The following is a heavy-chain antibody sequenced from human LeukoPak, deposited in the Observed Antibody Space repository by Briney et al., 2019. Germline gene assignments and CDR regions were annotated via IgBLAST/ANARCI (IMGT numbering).Heavy chain of an antibody. CDR3: ASSTRGVTMIVPY. Sequence: SETLSLTCTVSGYSTSSGYYWGWIRQPPGKGLEWIGSIYHSGSTYYNPSLKSRVTISVDTSKNQFSLKLSSMTAADTAVYYCASSTRGVTMIVPYWGQGTLVTVSS. CDR2: IYHSGST. V-gene: IGHV4-38-2*02. CDR1: GYSTSSGYY. D-gene: IGHD3-22*01. J-gene: IGHJ4*02.